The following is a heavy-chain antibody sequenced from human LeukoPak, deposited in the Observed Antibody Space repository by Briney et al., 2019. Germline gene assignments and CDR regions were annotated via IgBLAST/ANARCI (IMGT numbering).Heavy chain of an antibody. J-gene: IGHJ6*02. CDR3: ALELYNWNEEIYYYYGMDV. CDR2: IYYSGST. Sequence: PSETLSLTCTVSGGSISSSSYYWGWIRQPPGKGLEWIGSIYYSGSTYYNPSLKSRVTISVDTSKNQFSLKPSSVTAADTAVYYCALELYNWNEEIYYYYGMDVWGQGTTVTVSS. D-gene: IGHD1-20*01. V-gene: IGHV4-39*01. CDR1: GGSISSSSYY.